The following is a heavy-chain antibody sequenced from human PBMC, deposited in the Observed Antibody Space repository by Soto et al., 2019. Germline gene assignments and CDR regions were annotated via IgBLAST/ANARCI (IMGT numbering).Heavy chain of an antibody. CDR2: ISSNGGST. CDR3: ARVVDYNWFDP. V-gene: IGHV3-64*01. J-gene: IGHJ5*02. CDR1: GLTFSSYA. Sequence: GGSLRLSCAASGLTFSSYAMHWVRQAPGKGLEYVSAISSNGGSTYYANSVKGRFTISRDNSKNTLYLQMGSLRAEDMAVYYCARVVDYNWFDPWGQGTLVTVSS.